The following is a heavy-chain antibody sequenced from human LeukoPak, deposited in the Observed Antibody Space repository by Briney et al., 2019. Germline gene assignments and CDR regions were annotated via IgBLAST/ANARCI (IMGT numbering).Heavy chain of an antibody. J-gene: IGHJ3*02. V-gene: IGHV1-2*02. CDR2: INPNSGRT. D-gene: IGHD3-22*01. CDR3: ARDPYYYDSSGYLGGAFDI. CDR1: AYTFTGFY. Sequence: PVTVSCKASAYTFTGFYMHWVRQAHGQGLEWIGSINPNSGRTNYGQMCQGRVTMTRDTCIGTAYMELSRLRSDDTAVYYCARDPYYYDSSGYLGGAFDIWGQGTMVTVSS.